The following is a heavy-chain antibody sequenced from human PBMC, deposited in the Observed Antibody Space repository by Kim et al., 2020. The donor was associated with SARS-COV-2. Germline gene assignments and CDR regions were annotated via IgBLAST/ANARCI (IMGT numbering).Heavy chain of an antibody. V-gene: IGHV3-66*01. CDR3: ARNGVRGAFYGMDV. D-gene: IGHD3-10*01. Sequence: GGSLRLSGAASGFTVSSNYMSWVRQAPGKGLEWVSVIYSGGSTYYADSVKGRFTISRDNSKNTLYLQMNSLRAEDTAVYYCARNGVRGAFYGMDVWGQGTTVTVSS. CDR2: IYSGGST. J-gene: IGHJ6*02. CDR1: GFTVSSNY.